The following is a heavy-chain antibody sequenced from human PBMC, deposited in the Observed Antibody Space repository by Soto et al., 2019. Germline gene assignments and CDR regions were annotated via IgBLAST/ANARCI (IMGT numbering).Heavy chain of an antibody. CDR2: ITHSGSDT. Sequence: PGGSLRLPCLASGFTLSSYTMTWVRQAPGKGLEYVSAITHSGSDTSYASSVKGRFTISRDNSMNTVYLQMNNLRAEYTAVYYCAKGGVSGGYYAFVMDVWGQGTTVTVSS. CDR3: AKGGVSGGYYAFVMDV. V-gene: IGHV3-23*01. J-gene: IGHJ6*02. CDR1: GFTLSSYT. D-gene: IGHD2-8*01.